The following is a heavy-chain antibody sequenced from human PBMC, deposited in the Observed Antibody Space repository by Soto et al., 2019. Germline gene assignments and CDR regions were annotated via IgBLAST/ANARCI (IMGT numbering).Heavy chain of an antibody. D-gene: IGHD3-10*01. CDR1: GFTFNSFA. J-gene: IGHJ5*02. CDR2: ISAGGDTT. CDR3: AHDYYRSGSVAHRIRASACGS. V-gene: IGHV3-23*01. Sequence: EVQLLESGADLVQPGGSLRLSCAASGFTFNSFAMSWVRQAPGKGLEWVSSISAGGDTTYYADSVKGRFTISRDNSKNMHYVQISSLRGEDAAVYCCAHDYYRSGSVAHRIRASACGSWVQGSLVTVSS.